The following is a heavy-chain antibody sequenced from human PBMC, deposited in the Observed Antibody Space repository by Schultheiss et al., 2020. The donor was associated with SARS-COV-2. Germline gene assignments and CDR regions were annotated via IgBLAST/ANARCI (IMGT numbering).Heavy chain of an antibody. V-gene: IGHV4-30-4*08. CDR2: IYYSGIT. CDR1: GGSVSSGSYY. D-gene: IGHD3-22*01. J-gene: IGHJ4*02. Sequence: SQTLSLTCTVSGGSVSSGSYYWGWIRQPPGKGLEWIGYIYYSGITYYNPSLKSQSTISIDRFKNQFSLKLSSVTAADTAVYYCATSQYNYDSSGYLSTYYFDYWGQGTLVTVSS. CDR3: ATSQYNYDSSGYLSTYYFDY.